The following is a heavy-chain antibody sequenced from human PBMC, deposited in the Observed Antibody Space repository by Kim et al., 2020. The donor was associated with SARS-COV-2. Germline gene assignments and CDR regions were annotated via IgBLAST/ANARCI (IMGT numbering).Heavy chain of an antibody. V-gene: IGHV1-69*13. D-gene: IGHD3-16*02. CDR3: ARGGSLVGAIVYYYYYGMDV. CDR2: IIPIFGTA. Sequence: SVKVSCKASGGTFSSYAISWVRQAPGQGLEWMGGIIPIFGTANYAQKFQGRVTITADESTSTAYMELSSLRSEDTAVYYCARGGSLVGAIVYYYYYGMDVWGQGTTVTVSS. CDR1: GGTFSSYA. J-gene: IGHJ6*02.